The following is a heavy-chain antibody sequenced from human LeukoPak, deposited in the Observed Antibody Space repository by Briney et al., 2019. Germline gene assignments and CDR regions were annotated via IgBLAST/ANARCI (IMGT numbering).Heavy chain of an antibody. D-gene: IGHD4-17*01. CDR3: ARGRHGDYDAFDC. J-gene: IGHJ4*02. Sequence: GGSLRLSCAASGFSFSTYSMNWVRQAPGKGLEWVSSISRNSRYIYYADSMRGRFTISRDNAKNSLYLQMNSLRAEDTAVYYCARGRHGDYDAFDCWGQGTLVTVSS. CDR1: GFSFSTYS. CDR2: ISRNSRYI. V-gene: IGHV3-21*01.